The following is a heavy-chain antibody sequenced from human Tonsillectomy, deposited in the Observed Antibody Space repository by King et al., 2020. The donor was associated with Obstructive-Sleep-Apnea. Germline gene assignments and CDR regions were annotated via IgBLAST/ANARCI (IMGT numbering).Heavy chain of an antibody. Sequence: VQLVESGGGLVQPGGSLRLSCAASRFTVSSNYMSWVRQAPGKGLEWVSVIYSGGSTYYADSVKGRFTISRDNSKNTLYLQMNSLSAEDTAVYYCARGDTSDAFDIWGQGTMVTVSS. CDR2: IYSGGST. CDR3: ARGDTSDAFDI. V-gene: IGHV3-66*01. CDR1: RFTVSSNY. J-gene: IGHJ3*02. D-gene: IGHD5-18*01.